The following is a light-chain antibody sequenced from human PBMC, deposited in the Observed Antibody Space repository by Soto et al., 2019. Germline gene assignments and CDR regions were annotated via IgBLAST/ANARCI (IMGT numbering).Light chain of an antibody. CDR2: KVS. J-gene: IGKJ5*01. CDR1: QSLVYSDGNTY. Sequence: EVVMTQSPLSLPVTLGQPASISCRSSQSLVYSDGNTYLNWFQQRPGQSPRSLIYKVSNRDSGVPDRFSGSASGTAFTLKISRVEDEDVGVYYCMQGAPCPPITFGQGTRLDIK. CDR3: MQGAPCPPIT. V-gene: IGKV2-30*01.